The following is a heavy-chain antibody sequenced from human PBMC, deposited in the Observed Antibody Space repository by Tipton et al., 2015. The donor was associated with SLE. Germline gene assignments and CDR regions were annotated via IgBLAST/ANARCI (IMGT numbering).Heavy chain of an antibody. V-gene: IGHV4-38-2*01. CDR3: ARGGLTLFGMVTSDY. CDR2: FAHSGST. CDR1: GYSISRSYY. D-gene: IGHD3-3*01. J-gene: IGHJ4*02. Sequence: GLVKPSETLSLTCAVSGYSISRSYYWGWIRQPPGKGLEWIGSFAHSGSTFYNPSLNSRVSISSDTSKNEFSLRLSSVTAADTAVYYCARGGLTLFGMVTSDYWGQGTLVTVSS.